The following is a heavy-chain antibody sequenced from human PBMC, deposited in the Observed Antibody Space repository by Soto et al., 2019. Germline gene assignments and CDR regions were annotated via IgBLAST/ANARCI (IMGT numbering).Heavy chain of an antibody. V-gene: IGHV3-30*03. Sequence: QVQLVESGGGVVQPGRSLRLSCAASGFTFSRYGMHWVRQAPGKGLEWVAVISYDGSNKYYADSVKGRFTISRDNSKNTLYLQMNSLRAEDTAVYYCATVGLDDAFDIWGQGTMVTVSS. D-gene: IGHD6-19*01. CDR3: ATVGLDDAFDI. CDR2: ISYDGSNK. CDR1: GFTFSRYG. J-gene: IGHJ3*02.